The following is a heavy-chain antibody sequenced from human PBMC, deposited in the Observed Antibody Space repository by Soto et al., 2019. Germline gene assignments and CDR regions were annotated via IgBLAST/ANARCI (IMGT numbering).Heavy chain of an antibody. CDR2: ISAYNGNT. Sequence: GASVKVSCKASGYTSTSYGISWVRQAPGQGLEWMGWISAYNGNTNYAQKLQGRVTMTTDTSTSTAYMELRSLRSDDTAVYYCARDPRLHCSSTSCYFVAFGGDAFDISGQGTIVTVS. D-gene: IGHD2-2*01. V-gene: IGHV1-18*01. J-gene: IGHJ3*02. CDR3: ARDPRLHCSSTSCYFVAFGGDAFDI. CDR1: GYTSTSYG.